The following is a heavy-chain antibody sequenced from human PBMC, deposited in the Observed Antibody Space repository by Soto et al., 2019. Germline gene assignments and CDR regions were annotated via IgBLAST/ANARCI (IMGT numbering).Heavy chain of an antibody. J-gene: IGHJ4*02. CDR3: ARIVGARLNDY. D-gene: IGHD1-26*01. V-gene: IGHV3-11*05. CDR2: ISTTGSYT. Sequence: QVQLVESGGGLVKPGGSLRLSCAASGLTFNDYYMTWFRQAPGKGLEWVSCISTTGSYTNYADSVKGRFTVSRDNANNSMYLQMNSLRDEDTAVYYCARIVGARLNDYWGQGTLVTVSS. CDR1: GLTFNDYY.